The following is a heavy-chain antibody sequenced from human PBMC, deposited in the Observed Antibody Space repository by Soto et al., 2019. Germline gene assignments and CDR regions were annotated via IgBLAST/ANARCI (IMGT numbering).Heavy chain of an antibody. CDR1: GYLFTAYW. CDR2: IYPGDSDP. CDR3: ATEMATSPDAFDI. Sequence: GESLKISCKGPGYLFTAYWIGWVRQMPVKGLEWMGIIYPGDSDPRYSPSLQAQVTISADKSINTAYLQWSSLKASDTAMYYCATEMATSPDAFDIWGLGTMVTVSS. V-gene: IGHV5-51*01. J-gene: IGHJ3*02.